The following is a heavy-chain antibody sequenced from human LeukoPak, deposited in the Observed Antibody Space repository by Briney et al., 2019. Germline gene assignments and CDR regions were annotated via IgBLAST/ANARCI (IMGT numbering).Heavy chain of an antibody. V-gene: IGHV1-24*01. D-gene: IGHD6-13*01. CDR2: LDPECGET. Sequence: GASVKVFCKVSGHTLTDLSTHWVRQTPGGGLVWMGGLDPECGETIYAQKFQGRVTMTEDKSTDTAYMELSSLRSEDTAVYYCATTIAAAGTLTYYYFDYWGQGTLVTVSS. J-gene: IGHJ4*02. CDR1: GHTLTDLS. CDR3: ATTIAAAGTLTYYYFDY.